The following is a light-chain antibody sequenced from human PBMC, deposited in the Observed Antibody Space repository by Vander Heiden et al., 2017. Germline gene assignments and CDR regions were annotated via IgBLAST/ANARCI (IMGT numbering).Light chain of an antibody. CDR1: QSVSSN. CDR2: GAS. Sequence: EIVMTQSPATLSVSPGERATLSCRASQSVSSNLAWYQQKPGQAPRLLIYGASTRATGIPARFSGSGYGTEFTLTISSRQSEDFAVYYCQQHNNWPPITFGQGTQLXIK. CDR3: QQHNNWPPIT. V-gene: IGKV3-15*01. J-gene: IGKJ5*01.